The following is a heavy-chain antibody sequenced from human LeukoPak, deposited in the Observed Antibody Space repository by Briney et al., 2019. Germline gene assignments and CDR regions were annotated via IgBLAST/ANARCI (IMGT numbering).Heavy chain of an antibody. Sequence: GGSLRLSCAASGFTFSNYWMHWVRHAPGKGLVWVSRISSGGINTSYADSVKGRFTISRDNAKNTLNLQMNSLRAEDTAVYYCASTGTRPIDYWGQGTLVTVSS. CDR2: ISSGGINT. D-gene: IGHD1-14*01. V-gene: IGHV3-74*01. J-gene: IGHJ4*02. CDR1: GFTFSNYW. CDR3: ASTGTRPIDY.